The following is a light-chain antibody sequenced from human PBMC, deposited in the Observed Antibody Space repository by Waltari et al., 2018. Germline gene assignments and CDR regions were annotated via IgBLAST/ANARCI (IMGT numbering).Light chain of an antibody. Sequence: DIQMTQSPSFLSASVRYRVPITCQASHDISNYLNWYQQKPGKAPKLLIYDASNLETGVPSRFSGSGSGTDFSFTISSLQPEDIATYYCQQFDNLVYTFGQGTKLEIK. CDR3: QQFDNLVYT. J-gene: IGKJ2*01. V-gene: IGKV1-33*01. CDR1: HDISNY. CDR2: DAS.